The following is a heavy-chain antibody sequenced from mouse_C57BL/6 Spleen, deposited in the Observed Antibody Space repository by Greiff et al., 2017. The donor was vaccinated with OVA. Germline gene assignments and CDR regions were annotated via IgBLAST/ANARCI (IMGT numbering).Heavy chain of an antibody. CDR3: ARSGAGTAFDD. V-gene: IGHV1-82*01. Sequence: LEESGPELVKPGASVKISCKASGYAFSSSWMNWVKQRPGKGLEWIGRIYPGDGDTNYNGKFKGKATLTADKSSSTAYMQLSSLTSEDSAVYFCARSGAGTAFDDWGQGTTLTVSS. CDR1: GYAFSSSW. CDR2: IYPGDGDT. D-gene: IGHD4-1*01. J-gene: IGHJ2*01.